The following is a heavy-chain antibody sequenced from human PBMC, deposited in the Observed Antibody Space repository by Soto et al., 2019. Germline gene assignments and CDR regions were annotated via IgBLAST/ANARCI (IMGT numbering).Heavy chain of an antibody. J-gene: IGHJ3*01. Sequence: QVQLVESGGGVVQPGRSLRLSCAASGFTFSAYGIHWVRQAPGKGLEWVATISFDSRDKLYVDSMNGRLTISRENSRNTVYLQMDSPRAEDTAVYHCARVCGGDCGKAFEVWGQETVVAVSP. CDR2: ISFDSRDK. V-gene: IGHV3-33*05. CDR1: GFTFSAYG. CDR3: ARVCGGDCGKAFEV. D-gene: IGHD2-21*02.